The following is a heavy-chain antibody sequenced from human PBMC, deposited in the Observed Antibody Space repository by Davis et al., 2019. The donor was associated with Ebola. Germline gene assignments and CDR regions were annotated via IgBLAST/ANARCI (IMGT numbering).Heavy chain of an antibody. Sequence: ASVKVSCKASGYTFTGYYMHWVRQAPGQGLEWMGWINPNSGGTSYAQKFQGRVTMTRDTSTSTVYMELSSLRSEDTAVYYCARQYGSFDYWGQGTLVTVSS. D-gene: IGHD4-17*01. CDR2: INPNSGGT. J-gene: IGHJ4*02. CDR3: ARQYGSFDY. CDR1: GYTFTGYY. V-gene: IGHV1-2*02.